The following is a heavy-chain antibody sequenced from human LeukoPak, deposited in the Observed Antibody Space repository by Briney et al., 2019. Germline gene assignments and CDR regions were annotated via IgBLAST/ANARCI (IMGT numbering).Heavy chain of an antibody. CDR1: GYTFTSYG. V-gene: IGHV1-18*01. CDR2: ISAYNGNT. D-gene: IGHD3-22*01. J-gene: IGHJ5*02. Sequence: ASEKVSCKASGYTFTSYGISWVRQAPGQGLEWMGWISAYNGNTNYAQKLQGRVTMTTDTSTSTAYMELRSLRSDDTAVYYCARASYYYDSSGYYNWFDPWGQGTLVTVSS. CDR3: ARASYYYDSSGYYNWFDP.